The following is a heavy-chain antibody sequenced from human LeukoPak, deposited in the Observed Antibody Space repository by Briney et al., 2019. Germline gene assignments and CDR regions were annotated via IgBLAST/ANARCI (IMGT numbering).Heavy chain of an antibody. Sequence: GGSLRLSCAASGFTFSSYSMHWVRQAPGKGLEWVAVIWYDGSNKYYADSVKGRFTISRDNSKNTLYLQMNSLRAEDTAVYYCARGDLRLGPFDYWGQGTLVTVSS. CDR2: IWYDGSNK. CDR3: ARGDLRLGPFDY. D-gene: IGHD3-3*01. J-gene: IGHJ4*02. V-gene: IGHV3-33*01. CDR1: GFTFSSYS.